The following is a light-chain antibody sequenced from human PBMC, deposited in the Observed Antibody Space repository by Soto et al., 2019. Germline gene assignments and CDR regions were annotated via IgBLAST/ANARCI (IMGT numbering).Light chain of an antibody. Sequence: ESVLTQSPGTLSLSPGERATLSCRASQSVTSDLAWYQQKPGQAPRLLIYGASNRATGIPDRFSGSGSGIDFTLTVSRLEPEDFAVYYCQHYGSSRTFGQGTKVEIK. CDR3: QHYGSSRT. CDR1: QSVTSD. V-gene: IGKV3-20*01. CDR2: GAS. J-gene: IGKJ1*01.